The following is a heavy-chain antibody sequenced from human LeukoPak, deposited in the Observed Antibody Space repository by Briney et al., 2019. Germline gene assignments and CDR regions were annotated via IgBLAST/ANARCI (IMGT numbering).Heavy chain of an antibody. CDR3: ARDIQPNYYGSGSYYNYNSFDY. J-gene: IGHJ4*02. V-gene: IGHV1-46*01. Sequence: ASVKVSCKASGYTFTSYYMHWARQAPGQGLEWMGIINPSGGSTSYAQKFQGRVTMTRDTSTSTVYMELSSLRSEDTAVYYCARDIQPNYYGSGSYYNYNSFDYWGQGTLVTVSS. D-gene: IGHD3-10*01. CDR1: GYTFTSYY. CDR2: INPSGGST.